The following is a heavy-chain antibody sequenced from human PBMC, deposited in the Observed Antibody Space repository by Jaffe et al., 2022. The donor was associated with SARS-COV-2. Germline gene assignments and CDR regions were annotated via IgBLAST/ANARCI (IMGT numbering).Heavy chain of an antibody. J-gene: IGHJ5*02. CDR2: ISYDGSNK. CDR1: GFTFSSYA. D-gene: IGHD5-12*01. V-gene: IGHV3-30*04. CDR3: ARTGGYDSRYNWFDP. Sequence: QVQLVESGGGVVQPGRSLRLSCAASGFTFSSYAMHWVRQAPGKGLEWVAVISYDGSNKYYADSVKGRFTISRDNSKNTLYLQMNSLRAEDTAVYYCARTGGYDSRYNWFDPWGQGTLVTVSS.